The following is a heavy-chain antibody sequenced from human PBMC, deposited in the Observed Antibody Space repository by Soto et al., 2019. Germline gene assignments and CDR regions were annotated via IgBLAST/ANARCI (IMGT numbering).Heavy chain of an antibody. Sequence: SLRLSCAASGRTFSSYGMHWVRQATGKGLEWVAVISYDGSNKYYADSVKGRFTISRDNSKNTLYLQMNSLRAEDTAVYYCAKGYSSGWHYYYYYGMDVWGQGATVTVS. CDR2: ISYDGSNK. J-gene: IGHJ6*02. D-gene: IGHD6-19*01. CDR3: AKGYSSGWHYYYYYGMDV. V-gene: IGHV3-30*18. CDR1: GRTFSSYG.